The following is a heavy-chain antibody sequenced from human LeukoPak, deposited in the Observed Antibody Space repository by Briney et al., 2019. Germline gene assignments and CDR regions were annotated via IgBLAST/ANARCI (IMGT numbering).Heavy chain of an antibody. V-gene: IGHV4-59*08. Sequence: SETLSLTCTVSGGSISSYYWSWIRQPPGKGLEWIGYIYYSGSTNYNPSLKSRVTMSVDTSKNQFSLKLSSVTAADTAVYYCARQHPYYYDSSGSRSYYFDYWGQGTLVTVSS. CDR1: GGSISSYY. CDR3: ARQHPYYYDSSGSRSYYFDY. J-gene: IGHJ4*02. CDR2: IYYSGST. D-gene: IGHD3-22*01.